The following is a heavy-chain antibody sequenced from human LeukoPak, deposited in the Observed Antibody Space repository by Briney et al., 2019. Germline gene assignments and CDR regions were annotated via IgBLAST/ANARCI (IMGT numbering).Heavy chain of an antibody. V-gene: IGHV3-74*01. D-gene: IGHD2-15*01. CDR1: GYTLNSYW. Sequence: GGSLRLSCAASGYTLNSYWMHWVRQAPGKGLVWVSRIDEDGKTIDYADSVKGRFTISRDNAKDTLYLQMSSLRAEDTAVYYCARDGGLNTNFDYWGQGTLVTVSS. J-gene: IGHJ4*02. CDR2: IDEDGKTI. CDR3: ARDGGLNTNFDY.